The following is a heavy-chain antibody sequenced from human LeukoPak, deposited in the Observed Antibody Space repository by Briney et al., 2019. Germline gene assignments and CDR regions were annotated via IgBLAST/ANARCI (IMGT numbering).Heavy chain of an antibody. CDR1: GFTFDDYA. V-gene: IGHV1-2*02. D-gene: IGHD1-1*01. CDR3: GRDRHWNQGNFDY. Sequence: GGSLRLSCTASGFTFDDYAMSWVRQAPGQGLEWMGWINPNNGGTNSAQKFQGRVTMTRDTSIGTAYMELNRLTYDDTAVYYCGRDRHWNQGNFDYWGQGTLVTVSS. CDR2: INPNNGGT. J-gene: IGHJ4*02.